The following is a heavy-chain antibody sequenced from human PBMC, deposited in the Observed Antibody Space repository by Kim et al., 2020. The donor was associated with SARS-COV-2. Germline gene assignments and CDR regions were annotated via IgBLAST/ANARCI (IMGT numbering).Heavy chain of an antibody. J-gene: IGHJ4*02. Sequence: SETLSLTCTVSGGSISSYYWSWIRQPPGKGLEWIGYIYYSGSTNYNPSLKSRVTISVDTSKNQFSLKLSSVTAADTAVYYCARAKYSSPLDYWGQGTLVTVSS. CDR3: ARAKYSSPLDY. CDR2: IYYSGST. D-gene: IGHD6-6*01. V-gene: IGHV4-59*01. CDR1: GGSISSYY.